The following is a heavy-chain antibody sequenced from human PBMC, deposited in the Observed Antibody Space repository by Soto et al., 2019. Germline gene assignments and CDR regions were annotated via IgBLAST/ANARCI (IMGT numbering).Heavy chain of an antibody. D-gene: IGHD3-10*01. Sequence: GASVKVSCKAPGYTFTSYGISWVRQAPGQGLEWMGWISAYNGNTNYAQKLQGRVTMTTDTSTSTAYMELRSLRSDDTAVYYCARASYYYGSGSYYNSFWFDPWGQGTLVTVSS. V-gene: IGHV1-18*01. CDR1: GYTFTSYG. J-gene: IGHJ5*02. CDR2: ISAYNGNT. CDR3: ARASYYYGSGSYYNSFWFDP.